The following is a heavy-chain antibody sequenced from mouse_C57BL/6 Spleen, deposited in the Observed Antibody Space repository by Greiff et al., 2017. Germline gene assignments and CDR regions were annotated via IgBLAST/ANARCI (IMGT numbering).Heavy chain of an antibody. Sequence: VMLVESGPGLVAPSQSLSITCTVSGFSLTSSAISLVRQPPGKGLEWLGVIWTGGGTNYNSALKSRLSISKDNSKSQVFLKMNSLQTDDTARYYCARTGSSYGYAMDYWGQGASVTVSS. CDR2: IWTGGGT. D-gene: IGHD1-1*01. CDR3: ARTGSSYGYAMDY. J-gene: IGHJ4*01. V-gene: IGHV2-9-1*01. CDR1: GFSLTSSA.